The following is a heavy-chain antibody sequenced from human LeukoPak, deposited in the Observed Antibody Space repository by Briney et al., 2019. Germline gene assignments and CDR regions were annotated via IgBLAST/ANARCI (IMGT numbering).Heavy chain of an antibody. V-gene: IGHV4-34*01. Sequence: SETLSLTCAVYGGSLSGYYWSWIRQPPGKGLEWIGEINHSGSTNYNPSLKSRVTISVDTSKNQFSLKLSSVTAADTAVYYCARVGDSRVYYFDYWGHGTLVTVSS. CDR3: ARVGDSRVYYFDY. D-gene: IGHD3-22*01. CDR1: GGSLSGYY. CDR2: INHSGST. J-gene: IGHJ4*01.